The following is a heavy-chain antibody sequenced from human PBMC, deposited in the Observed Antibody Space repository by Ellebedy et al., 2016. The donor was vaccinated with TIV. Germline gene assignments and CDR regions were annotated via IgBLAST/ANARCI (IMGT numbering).Heavy chain of an antibody. CDR2: MNPNSGNT. D-gene: IGHD3-10*01. V-gene: IGHV1-8*03. CDR1: GYTFTTYD. Sequence: AASVKVSCKASGYTFTTYDINWVRQATGQGLEWTGWMNPNSGNTGYAQKFQGRVTITRNTSISTAYMELSSLRSEDTAVYYCASRKPRGGFDPWGQGTLVTVSS. J-gene: IGHJ5*02. CDR3: ASRKPRGGFDP.